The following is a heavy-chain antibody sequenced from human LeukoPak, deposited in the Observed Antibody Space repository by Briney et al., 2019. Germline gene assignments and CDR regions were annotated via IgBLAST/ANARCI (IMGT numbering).Heavy chain of an antibody. J-gene: IGHJ3*02. CDR2: INSNRGGT. Sequence: ASVKVSCKASGYTFTNYYIHWVRQAPGQGLEWMGWINSNRGGTNYALKFQGRVTMTRDTSISTAYMELRSVRSDDTAVYYCARDHGDDAFDIWGPGTMVTVSS. CDR1: GYTFTNYY. D-gene: IGHD3-3*01. V-gene: IGHV1-2*02. CDR3: ARDHGDDAFDI.